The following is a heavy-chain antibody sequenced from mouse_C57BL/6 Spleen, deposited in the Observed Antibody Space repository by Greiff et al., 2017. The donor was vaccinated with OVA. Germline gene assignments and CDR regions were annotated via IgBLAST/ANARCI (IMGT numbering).Heavy chain of an antibody. CDR1: GYTFTSYG. D-gene: IGHD1-1*01. Sequence: VKLMESGAELARPGASVKLSCKASGYTFTSYGISWVKQRTGQGLEWIGEIYPSSGNTYYNEKFKGNATLTADKSYSTAYMELRSLTSVDSAVYFCASLLDYWGQGTTLTVSS. CDR3: ASLLDY. J-gene: IGHJ2*01. V-gene: IGHV1-81*01. CDR2: IYPSSGNT.